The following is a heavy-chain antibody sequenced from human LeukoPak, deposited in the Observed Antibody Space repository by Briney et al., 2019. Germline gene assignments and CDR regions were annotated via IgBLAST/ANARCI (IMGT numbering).Heavy chain of an antibody. D-gene: IGHD3-9*01. V-gene: IGHV3-53*01. J-gene: IGHJ4*02. CDR2: IYSSGST. CDR3: ARRQDDSPLGY. CDR1: GFNVSTNY. Sequence: GGSLRLSCAASGFNVSTNYMSWVRQAPGKGLEWVSVIYSSGSTDYADSVKGRFTISRDTSENTVYLQMNSLRADDTAVYYCARRQDDSPLGYWGQGTLVTVSS.